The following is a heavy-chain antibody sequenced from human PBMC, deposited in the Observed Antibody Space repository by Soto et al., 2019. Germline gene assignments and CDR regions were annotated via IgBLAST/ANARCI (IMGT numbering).Heavy chain of an antibody. V-gene: IGHV1-24*01. CDR2: FDPEDGET. Sequence: ASVKVSCKVSGYTLTELSMHWVRQAPGKGLEWMGGFDPEDGETIYAQKFQGRVTMTEDTSTDTAYMELSSLRSEGTAVYYCASTYTAQSPCLDYYDGSGYYCPEYFQHWGQGTLVTVSS. D-gene: IGHD3-22*01. CDR3: ASTYTAQSPCLDYYDGSGYYCPEYFQH. J-gene: IGHJ1*01. CDR1: GYTLTELS.